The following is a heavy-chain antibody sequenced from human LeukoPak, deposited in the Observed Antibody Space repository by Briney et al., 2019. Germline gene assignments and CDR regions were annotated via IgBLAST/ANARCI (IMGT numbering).Heavy chain of an antibody. V-gene: IGHV1-18*01. D-gene: IGHD3-22*01. CDR2: ISAYNGNT. CDR1: GYTLTSYG. Sequence: ASVKVSCKASGYTLTSYGISWVRQAPGQGLEWMGWISAYNGNTNYAQKLQGRVTMTTDTSTSTAYMELRSLRSDDTAVYYCARRHYDSSGYYYFDYWGQGTLVTVSS. CDR3: ARRHYDSSGYYYFDY. J-gene: IGHJ4*02.